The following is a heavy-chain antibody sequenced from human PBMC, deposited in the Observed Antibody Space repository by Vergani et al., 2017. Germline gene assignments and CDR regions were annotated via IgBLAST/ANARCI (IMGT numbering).Heavy chain of an antibody. V-gene: IGHV3-15*01. CDR1: GFTFSNAW. Sequence: EVQLVESGGGLVKPGGSLRLSCAASGFTFSNAWMSWVRQAPGKGLEWVGRIKSKTDGGTTDYAAPVKGRFTISRDDSKNTLYLQMNSLKTEDTAVYYCTTSRFLEWLLPQYWYFDLWGRGTLVTVSS. J-gene: IGHJ2*01. CDR2: IKSKTDGGTT. D-gene: IGHD3-3*01. CDR3: TTSRFLEWLLPQYWYFDL.